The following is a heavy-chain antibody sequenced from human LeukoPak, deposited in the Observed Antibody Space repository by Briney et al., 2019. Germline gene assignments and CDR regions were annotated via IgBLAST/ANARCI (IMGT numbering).Heavy chain of an antibody. J-gene: IGHJ4*02. D-gene: IGHD6-19*01. CDR1: GFTFSSYS. V-gene: IGHV3-21*01. CDR2: ISSSSSYI. CDR3: ARPQDGQWLVLGGY. Sequence: GRSLRLSCAVSGFTFSSYSMNWVRQAQGKGLEWVSSISSSSSYIYYANSVKGRFTISRDNAKNSLYLQMNSLRAEDTAVYYCARPQDGQWLVLGGYWGQGTLVTVSS.